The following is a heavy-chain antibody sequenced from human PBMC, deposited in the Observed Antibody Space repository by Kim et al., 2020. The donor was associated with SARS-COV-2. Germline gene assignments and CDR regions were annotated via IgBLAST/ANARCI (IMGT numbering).Heavy chain of an antibody. J-gene: IGHJ4*02. V-gene: IGHV3-30*18. D-gene: IGHD3-22*01. CDR2: ISYDGSNK. CDR1: GFTFSSYG. CDR3: AKDLVMIVVVSPFDY. Sequence: GGSLRLSCAASGFTFSSYGMHWVRQAPGKGLEWVAVISYDGSNKYYADSVKGRFTISRDNSKNTLYLQMNSLRAEDTAVYYCAKDLVMIVVVSPFDYWGQGTLVTVSS.